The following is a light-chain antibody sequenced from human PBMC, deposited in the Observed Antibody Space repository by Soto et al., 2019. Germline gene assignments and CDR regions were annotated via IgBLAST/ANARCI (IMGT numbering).Light chain of an antibody. J-gene: IGLJ1*01. CDR3: TSYTRTSSTTYV. Sequence: QSVLTQPASVSGSPGQSITISCTGTSSDVGGYNYVSWYKQHPGKAPKLMIYDVSNRPSGVSNRVSGSKSGNTASLTISGLQSEDEADYYCTSYTRTSSTTYVFGTGTKVTVL. CDR1: SSDVGGYNY. CDR2: DVS. V-gene: IGLV2-14*01.